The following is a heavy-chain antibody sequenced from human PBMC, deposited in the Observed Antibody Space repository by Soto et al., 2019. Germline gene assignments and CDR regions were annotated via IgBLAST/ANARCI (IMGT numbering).Heavy chain of an antibody. Sequence: SETLSLTCTVSGGSISSSSYYWGWIRQPPGRGLEWIGSIYYSGSTYYNPSLKSRVTISVDTSKNQFSLKLSSVTAADTAVYYCARPRGELTVFDYWGQGTLVTVSS. J-gene: IGHJ4*02. V-gene: IGHV4-39*01. CDR3: ARPRGELTVFDY. CDR2: IYYSGST. CDR1: GGSISSSSYY. D-gene: IGHD1-26*01.